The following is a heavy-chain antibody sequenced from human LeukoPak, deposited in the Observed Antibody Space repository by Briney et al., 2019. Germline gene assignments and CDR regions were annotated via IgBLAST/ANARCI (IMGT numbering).Heavy chain of an antibody. CDR3: ASRGYSYTYDY. D-gene: IGHD5-18*01. Sequence: SETLSLTCTVSGVSISSYYWSWIRQPPGKGLEWIGYIYYSGSTNYNPSLKSRVTISVDTSKNQFSLKLSSVTAADTAVYYCASRGYSYTYDYWGQGTLVTVSS. CDR2: IYYSGST. J-gene: IGHJ4*02. CDR1: GVSISSYY. V-gene: IGHV4-59*01.